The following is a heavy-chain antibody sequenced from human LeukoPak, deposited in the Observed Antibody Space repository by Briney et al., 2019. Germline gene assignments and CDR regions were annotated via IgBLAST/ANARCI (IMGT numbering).Heavy chain of an antibody. CDR2: IFLADSDT. CDR3: ATHEVTAAAGTEFDS. J-gene: IGHJ4*02. V-gene: IGHV5-51*01. Sequence: GESLQIPCQASGYKFTNYWIGWVRQMPGKGLEWMGVIFLADSDTRYSPSFEGQVTISADKSIYTAYLQWSSLQTSDTAIYYCATHEVTAAAGTEFDSWGQGTLVTVSS. CDR1: GYKFTNYW. D-gene: IGHD6-25*01.